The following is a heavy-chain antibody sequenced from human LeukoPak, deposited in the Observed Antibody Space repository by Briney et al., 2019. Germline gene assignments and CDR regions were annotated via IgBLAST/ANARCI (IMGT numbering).Heavy chain of an antibody. D-gene: IGHD6-13*01. Sequence: GGSLRLSCAASGFTFSSYPMHWVRQAPGKGLEWVALISNDGSNEYYAGSVKGRFTISRDNSKNTLYLQMNGLRAEDTAVYYCARPQFSSSWYEGIDYWGQGNLVTVSS. CDR3: ARPQFSSSWYEGIDY. J-gene: IGHJ4*02. V-gene: IGHV3-30-3*01. CDR2: ISNDGSNE. CDR1: GFTFSSYP.